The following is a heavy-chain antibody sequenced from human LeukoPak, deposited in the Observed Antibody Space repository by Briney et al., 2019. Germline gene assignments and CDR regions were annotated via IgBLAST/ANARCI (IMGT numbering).Heavy chain of an antibody. Sequence: PGGSLRLSCAASGFTFSSSAMSWVRQAPGKGLEWVSNISGSGSGGSTYYADSVKGRFTISRDNSKNTLYLQMNSLRAEDTAVYYCARMEDFWSGSSAFDIWGQGTMVTVSS. D-gene: IGHD3-3*01. CDR1: GFTFSSSA. CDR2: ISGSGSGGST. CDR3: ARMEDFWSGSSAFDI. J-gene: IGHJ3*02. V-gene: IGHV3-23*01.